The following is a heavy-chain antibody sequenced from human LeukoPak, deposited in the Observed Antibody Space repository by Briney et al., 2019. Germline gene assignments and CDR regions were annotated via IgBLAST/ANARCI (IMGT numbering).Heavy chain of an antibody. CDR1: GFTFSSYG. CDR2: TSYDGSNE. D-gene: IGHD3-10*01. J-gene: IGHJ5*02. CDR3: AKDLMRDRWFGES. V-gene: IGHV3-30*18. Sequence: GGSLRLSCAASGFTFSSYGMHWVRQAPGKGLEWVAVTSYDGSNEYYADSVKGRFTISRDNYKNTLYLEVNSLRVEDTAVYYCAKDLMRDRWFGESWGQGTLVIVSS.